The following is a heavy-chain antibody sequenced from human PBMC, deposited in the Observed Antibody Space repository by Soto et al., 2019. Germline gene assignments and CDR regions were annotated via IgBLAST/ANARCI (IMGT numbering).Heavy chain of an antibody. D-gene: IGHD6-19*01. CDR1: GGTFSSYA. CDR2: IIPIFGTA. J-gene: IGHJ6*02. Sequence: SVKVSCKASGGTFSSYAISWVRQAPGQGLEWMGGIIPIFGTANYAQKFQGRVTITADESTSTAYMELSSLRSEDTAVHYCARDGRAVAADYYYYYGMGVWGQGTTVTVSS. CDR3: ARDGRAVAADYYYYYGMGV. V-gene: IGHV1-69*13.